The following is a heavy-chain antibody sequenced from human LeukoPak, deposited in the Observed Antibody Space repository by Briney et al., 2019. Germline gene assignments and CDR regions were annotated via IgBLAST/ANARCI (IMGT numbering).Heavy chain of an antibody. V-gene: IGHV3-23*01. D-gene: IGHD3-10*01. Sequence: GGSRRLSCAASGFTFRSYTLSWVRQAPGKGMEWVSSISGSGDNTYYADSVRGRFSISRDNSKNTLYLQMNSLRAEDTAIYYCARALGGFPYYYGMDVWGQGTTVTVSS. CDR3: ARALGGFPYYYGMDV. CDR1: GFTFRSYT. J-gene: IGHJ6*02. CDR2: ISGSGDNT.